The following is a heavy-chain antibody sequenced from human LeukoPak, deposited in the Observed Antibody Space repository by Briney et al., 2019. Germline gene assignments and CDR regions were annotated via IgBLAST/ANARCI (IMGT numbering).Heavy chain of an antibody. CDR2: IYSGGRI. D-gene: IGHD4-11*01. V-gene: IGHV4-39*07. J-gene: IGHJ3*02. CDR3: ARAPWAYGNYVHAFDI. Sequence: SETLSLTCTVAGGSFRGDYYWAWIRQPPGKGLEWIGSIYSGGRIYYNPSLKSRVSISIDTSNNDLSLKVTSVTAADTAGYYCARAPWAYGNYVHAFDIWGQGTMVTVSS. CDR1: GGSFRGDYY.